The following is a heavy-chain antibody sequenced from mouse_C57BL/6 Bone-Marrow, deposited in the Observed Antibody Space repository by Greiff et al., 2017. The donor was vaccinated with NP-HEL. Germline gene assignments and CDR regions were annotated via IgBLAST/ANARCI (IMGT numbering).Heavy chain of an antibody. V-gene: IGHV1-82*01. CDR1: GYAFSSSW. Sequence: VQLQQSGPELVKPGASVKISCKASGYAFSSSWMNWVKQRPGKSLEWIGRIYPGDGDTNYNGKFKGKATLTADKSSSTAYMQLSSLTSEDSAVYFCARSVEGDYWGQGTTLTVSS. CDR2: IYPGDGDT. CDR3: ARSVEGDY. J-gene: IGHJ2*01. D-gene: IGHD1-3*01.